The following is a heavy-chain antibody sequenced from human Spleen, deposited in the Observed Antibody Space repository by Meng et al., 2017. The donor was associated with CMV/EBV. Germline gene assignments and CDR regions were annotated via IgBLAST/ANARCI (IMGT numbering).Heavy chain of an antibody. CDR1: GGSISSGDYY. CDR2: IYYSGST. Sequence: QGPLQEAGPGLVKPSQTLSLTCTVSGGSISSGDYYWSWIRQPPGKGLEWIGYIYYSGSTYYNPSLKSRVTISVDTSKNQFSLKLSSVTAADTAVYYCARSPYCGGDCRLFDLWGRGTLVTVSS. D-gene: IGHD2-21*02. J-gene: IGHJ2*01. V-gene: IGHV4-30-4*08. CDR3: ARSPYCGGDCRLFDL.